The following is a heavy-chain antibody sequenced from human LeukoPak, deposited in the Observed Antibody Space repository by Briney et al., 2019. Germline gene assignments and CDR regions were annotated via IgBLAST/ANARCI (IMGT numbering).Heavy chain of an antibody. CDR2: ISSSGSTI. CDR1: GFTFSDYY. J-gene: IGHJ4*02. D-gene: IGHD3-9*01. V-gene: IGHV3-11*01. CDR3: ARDCGVLRYFDNPDY. Sequence: GGSLRLSCAASGFTFSDYYMSWIRQAPGKGLEWVSYISSSGSTIYYADSVKGRFTISRDNAKNSLYLQMNSLRSEDTAVYYCARDCGVLRYFDNPDYWGQGTLVTVSS.